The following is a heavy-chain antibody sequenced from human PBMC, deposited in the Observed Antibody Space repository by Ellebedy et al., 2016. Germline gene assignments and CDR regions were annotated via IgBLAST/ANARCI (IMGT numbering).Heavy chain of an antibody. CDR1: GGSFSGYY. CDR2: INQSGST. D-gene: IGHD3-10*01. J-gene: IGHJ5*02. CDR3: ARNSQSYYGSGSFDP. V-gene: IGHV4-34*01. Sequence: SQTLSLTCAVYGGSFSGYYWSWIRQPPGKGLEWIGEINQSGSTNYNPSLKSRVTISVDTSKNQFSLKLNSVTAADTAMYYCARNSQSYYGSGSFDPWGQGTLVTVPS.